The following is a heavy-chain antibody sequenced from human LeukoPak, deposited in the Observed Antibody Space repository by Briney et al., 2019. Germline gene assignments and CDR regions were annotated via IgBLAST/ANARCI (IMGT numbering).Heavy chain of an antibody. CDR1: GFTFSNAW. V-gene: IGHV3-15*01. D-gene: IGHD1-26*01. CDR3: TTLPYSGSMEYFQH. CDR2: IKSKTDGGTT. Sequence: GGSLRLSCAASGFTFSNAWTSWVRQAPGKGLEWVGRIKSKTDGGTTDYAAPVKGRFTISRDDSKNTLYLQMNSLKTEDTAVYYCTTLPYSGSMEYFQHWGQGTLVTVSS. J-gene: IGHJ1*01.